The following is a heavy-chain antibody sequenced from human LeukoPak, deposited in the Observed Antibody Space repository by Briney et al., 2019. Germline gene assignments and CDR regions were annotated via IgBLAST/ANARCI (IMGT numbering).Heavy chain of an antibody. J-gene: IGHJ4*02. Sequence: KPSETLSLTCTVSGGSISSYYWSWIRQPPGKGLEWIGYIYYGGSTNYNPSLKSRVTISVDTSKNQFSLKLSSVTAADTAVYYCARDSAYYDSSGYYEYYFDYWGQGTLVTVSS. V-gene: IGHV4-59*01. CDR2: IYYGGST. CDR3: ARDSAYYDSSGYYEYYFDY. CDR1: GGSISSYY. D-gene: IGHD3-22*01.